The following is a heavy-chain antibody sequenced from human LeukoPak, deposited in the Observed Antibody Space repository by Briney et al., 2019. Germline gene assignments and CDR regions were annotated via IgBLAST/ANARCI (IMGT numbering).Heavy chain of an antibody. Sequence: SETLSLTCTVSGGSISSGSYYWSWIRQPAGKGLEWIGRIYTSGSTNYNPSLKSRVTISVDTSKNQFSLKLSSVTAADTAVYYCARALMGAKGNMYWFDPWGQGTLVTVSS. CDR2: IYTSGST. D-gene: IGHD1-26*01. CDR1: GGSISSGSYY. V-gene: IGHV4-61*02. CDR3: ARALMGAKGNMYWFDP. J-gene: IGHJ5*02.